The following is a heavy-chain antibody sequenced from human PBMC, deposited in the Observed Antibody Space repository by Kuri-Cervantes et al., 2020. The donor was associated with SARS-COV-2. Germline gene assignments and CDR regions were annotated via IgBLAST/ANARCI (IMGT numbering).Heavy chain of an antibody. J-gene: IGHJ4*02. CDR3: AREIIVGTTIGGAIDY. V-gene: IGHV3-48*04. CDR1: GFTFSSYS. D-gene: IGHD1-26*01. Sequence: GESLKISCAASGFTFSSYSMNWVRQAPGKGLEWVSYISRSGGMIYYAESVKGRFTISRDNAKNSLYLHLNSLRAEDTAVYYCAREIIVGTTIGGAIDYWGQGALVTVSS. CDR2: ISRSGGMI.